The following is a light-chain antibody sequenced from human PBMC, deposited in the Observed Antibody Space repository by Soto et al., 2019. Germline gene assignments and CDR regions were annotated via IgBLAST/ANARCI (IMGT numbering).Light chain of an antibody. J-gene: IGKJ4*01. V-gene: IGKV3-11*01. CDR3: QQRSGWPPLT. Sequence: EIVLTQSPATLSLSPGERATLSCRASQSVTDLLAWYQQKPGQAPRLLIYDASNRATGYPARFSGSGSGTDFTLTISSLEPEDSAVYYCQQRSGWPPLTFGGGTKVAIK. CDR1: QSVTDL. CDR2: DAS.